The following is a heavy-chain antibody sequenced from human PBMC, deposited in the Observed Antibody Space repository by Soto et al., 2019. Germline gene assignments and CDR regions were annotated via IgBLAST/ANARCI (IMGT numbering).Heavy chain of an antibody. CDR3: ARWYSSSWYWFDP. CDR2: IYHSGST. CDR1: GGSISSGGYS. Sequence: PSETLSLTCAVSGGSISSGGYSWSWIRQPPGKGLEWIGYIYHSGSTYYNPSLKSRVTISVDRSKNQFSLKLSSVTAADTAVYYCARWYSSSWYWFDPWGQGTLVTVSS. D-gene: IGHD6-13*01. J-gene: IGHJ5*02. V-gene: IGHV4-30-2*02.